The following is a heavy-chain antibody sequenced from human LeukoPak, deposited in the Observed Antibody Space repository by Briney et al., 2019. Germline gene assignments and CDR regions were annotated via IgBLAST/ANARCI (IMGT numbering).Heavy chain of an antibody. CDR1: GGSISSYY. CDR2: IYYSGST. CDR3: VRQSVSGYDFGGGGYYGMDV. D-gene: IGHD5-12*01. J-gene: IGHJ6*02. Sequence: SETLSLTCTVSGGSISSYYWSWIRQPPGKGLEWIGYIYYSGSTNYNPSLKSRVTISVDTSKNQFCLKLSSVTAADTAVYYCVRQSVSGYDFGGGGYYGMDVWGQGTTVTVSS. V-gene: IGHV4-59*01.